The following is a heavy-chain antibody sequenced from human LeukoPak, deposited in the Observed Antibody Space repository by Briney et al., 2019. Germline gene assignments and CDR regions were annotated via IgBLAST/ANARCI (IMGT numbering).Heavy chain of an antibody. CDR1: GYTFTSYG. J-gene: IGHJ4*02. V-gene: IGHV1-18*01. Sequence: ASVKVSCKASGYTFTSYGISWVRQAPGQGLEWMGWISAYNGNTNYAQMLQGRVTMTTDTSTSTAYMELRSLRSDDTAVYYCARDSVVPAAMLAGDYWGQGTLVTVSS. D-gene: IGHD2-2*01. CDR3: ARDSVVPAAMLAGDY. CDR2: ISAYNGNT.